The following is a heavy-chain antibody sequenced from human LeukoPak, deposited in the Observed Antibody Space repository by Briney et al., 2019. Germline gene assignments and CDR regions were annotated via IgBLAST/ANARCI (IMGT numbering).Heavy chain of an antibody. D-gene: IGHD3-10*01. CDR3: ARDGYYGSGKDSDYYYMDV. J-gene: IGHJ6*03. Sequence: GGSLRLSCAASGFTFSSYAMHWVRQAPGKGLEYVSAISSNGGSTYYANSVKGRFTISRDNSKNTLYLQMGSPRAEDMAVYYCARDGYYGSGKDSDYYYMDVWGKGTTVTISS. CDR2: ISSNGGST. V-gene: IGHV3-64*01. CDR1: GFTFSSYA.